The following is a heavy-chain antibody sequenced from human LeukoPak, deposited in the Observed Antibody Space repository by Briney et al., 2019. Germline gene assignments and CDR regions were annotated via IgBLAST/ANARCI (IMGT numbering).Heavy chain of an antibody. CDR3: ARGGVDDYGDSLGFFGY. V-gene: IGHV3-64*01. CDR1: GFTFSRYA. D-gene: IGHD4-17*01. CDR2: ISSNGGST. J-gene: IGHJ4*02. Sequence: KPGGSLRLSCAASGFTFSRYAMRWVRQAPGKGRKYVSTISSNGGSTFYANSLNGRFTISRDNSKNTLYLQMGSLRAEDMAVYYCARGGVDDYGDSLGFFGYWGQGTRVTVSS.